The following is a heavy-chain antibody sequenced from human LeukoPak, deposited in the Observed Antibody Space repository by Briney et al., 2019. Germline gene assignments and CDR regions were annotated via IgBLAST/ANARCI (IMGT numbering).Heavy chain of an antibody. V-gene: IGHV4-34*01. J-gene: IGHJ5*02. Sequence: SETLSLTCAVYGGSFSGYYWRWIRQPPGKGLEWIGEINHSGSTNYNPSLKSRVTISVDTSKNQFSLKLSSVTAADTAVYYCARGAIELRYFDWLPRYNWFDPWGQGTLVTVSS. CDR2: INHSGST. CDR1: GGSFSGYY. CDR3: ARGAIELRYFDWLPRYNWFDP. D-gene: IGHD3-9*01.